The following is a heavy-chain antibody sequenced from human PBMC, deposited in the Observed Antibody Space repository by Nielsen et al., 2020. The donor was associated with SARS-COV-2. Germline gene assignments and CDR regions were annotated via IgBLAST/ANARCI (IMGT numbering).Heavy chain of an antibody. D-gene: IGHD5-24*01. CDR3: AVGKTYGPPMA. CDR1: ALTFSNYW. CDR2: INNDGTST. Sequence: GVSLRLSCAPSALTFSNYWMLWVPQVPGMGLVWVSCINNDGTSTRYADSVKGRFTLSRDNAKNTLYLQMNSQKVEDTGVYYCAVGKTYGPPMAWGQGTLVTVSS. J-gene: IGHJ4*02. V-gene: IGHV3-74*01.